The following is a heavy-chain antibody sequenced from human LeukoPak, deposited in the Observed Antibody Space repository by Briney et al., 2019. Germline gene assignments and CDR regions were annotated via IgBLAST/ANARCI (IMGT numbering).Heavy chain of an antibody. V-gene: IGHV4-61*01. CDR1: GGSVSSGSYY. D-gene: IGHD3-10*01. CDR3: ASPSGGRYRDDALDI. Sequence: PSETLSLTCTVSGGSVSSGSYYWSWIRQSPGKRLEWIGYISYTGTTNYNPSLRSRVTISVDMSKNQIFLKLNSVTAADTAVYHCASPSGGRYRDDALDIWGQGTMVTASS. J-gene: IGHJ3*02. CDR2: ISYTGTT.